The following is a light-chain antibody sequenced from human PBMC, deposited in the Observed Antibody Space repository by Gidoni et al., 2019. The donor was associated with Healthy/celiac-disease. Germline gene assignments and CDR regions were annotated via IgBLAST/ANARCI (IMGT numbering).Light chain of an antibody. CDR2: AAS. J-gene: IGKJ1*01. Sequence: DIQMTQSPSSLSASVGDRVTITCRASQSISSYLNWYQQKPGKAPKLLIYAASSLQSWVPSRFSVSGSGTDFTLPISSLPPADFATYYCLQSYSTPRPFRQGTKVEIK. CDR3: LQSYSTPRP. V-gene: IGKV1-39*01. CDR1: QSISSY.